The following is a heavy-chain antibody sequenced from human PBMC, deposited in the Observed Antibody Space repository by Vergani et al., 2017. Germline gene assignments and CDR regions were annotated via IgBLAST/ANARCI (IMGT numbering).Heavy chain of an antibody. V-gene: IGHV3-7*01. J-gene: IGHJ4*02. CDR1: GFTFSSYW. CDR2: IKQDGSEK. Sequence: VQLVESGGGLVKPGGSLRLSCAASGFTFSSYWMSWVRQAPGKGLEWVANIKQDGSEKYYVDSVKGRFTISRDNAKNSLYLQMNSLRAEDTAVYYCARDNGGDIVVVVAHSPFDYWGQGTLVTVSS. D-gene: IGHD2-15*01. CDR3: ARDNGGDIVVVVAHSPFDY.